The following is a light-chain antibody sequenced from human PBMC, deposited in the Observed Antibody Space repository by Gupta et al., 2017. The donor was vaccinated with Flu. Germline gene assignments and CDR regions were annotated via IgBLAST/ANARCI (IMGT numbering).Light chain of an antibody. V-gene: IGLV2-23*03. CDR1: SSDVGNYNL. CDR3: YTYAGSITF. CDR2: DGS. J-gene: IGLJ2*01. Sequence: QSITISFTGTSSDVGNYNLVSWYHPHPAHALILFIYDGSKPPSAVSNRVSGSESATTASMTMSGLQAEDDSYYYSYTYAGSITFFGGGTKLTVL.